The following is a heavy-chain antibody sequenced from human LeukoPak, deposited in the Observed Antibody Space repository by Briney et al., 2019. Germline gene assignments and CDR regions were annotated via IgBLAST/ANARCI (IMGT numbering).Heavy chain of an antibody. CDR2: ISWNSGSI. D-gene: IGHD6-19*01. CDR1: GFTFDDYA. Sequence: GRSLRLSCAASGFTFDDYAMHWVRQVPGKGLEWVSGISWNSGSIGYADSVKGRFTISRDNAKNSLYLQMNSLRAEDVALYYCAKGRGVAVAGTFDYWGQGTLVTVSS. V-gene: IGHV3-9*03. CDR3: AKGRGVAVAGTFDY. J-gene: IGHJ4*02.